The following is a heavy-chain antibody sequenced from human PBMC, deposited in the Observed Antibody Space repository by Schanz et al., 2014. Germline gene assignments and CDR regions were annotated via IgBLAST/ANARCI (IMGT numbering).Heavy chain of an antibody. V-gene: IGHV3-48*01. D-gene: IGHD3-10*01. Sequence: EVQLVESGGGVVQPGRSLRLSCTASGFTFSSYSMNWVRQAPGKGLEWVSYIRSSSTPIYYADSVKGRFTISRDNAKNSLYLQMNSLRADDTAMYYCARWFLIRGVILDSWGQGTLVTVSS. CDR3: ARWFLIRGVILDS. CDR1: GFTFSSYS. CDR2: IRSSSTPI. J-gene: IGHJ4*02.